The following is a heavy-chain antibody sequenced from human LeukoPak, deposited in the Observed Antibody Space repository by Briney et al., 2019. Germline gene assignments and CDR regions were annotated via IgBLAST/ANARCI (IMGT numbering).Heavy chain of an antibody. CDR3: ARGDKFSGDY. J-gene: IGHJ4*02. D-gene: IGHD2-15*01. CDR2: IHQDGNEK. CDR1: GFTLSTYW. Sequence: GGSLRFSCAAPGFTLSTYWMSGVGQVPGKGPEWVANIHQDGNEKYYVDSVKGRFTISRDNAKNSLYLQMNSLRAEDTAVYYCARGDKFSGDYWGQGTLVTVSS. V-gene: IGHV3-7*04.